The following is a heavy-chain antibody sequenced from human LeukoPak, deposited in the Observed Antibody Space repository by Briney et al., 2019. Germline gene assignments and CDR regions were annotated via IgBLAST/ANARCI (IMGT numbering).Heavy chain of an antibody. CDR3: ARGGDILTGYCFDY. Sequence: SETLSLTCTVSGGSIRNYHWSWIRQPPGKGLEWIGYISYSGSTNYNPSLKSRVTISVDTSKNQFSLKLNSVTAADTAVYYCARGGDILTGYCFDYWGQGILVTVSS. V-gene: IGHV4-59*01. CDR1: GGSIRNYH. D-gene: IGHD3-9*01. J-gene: IGHJ4*02. CDR2: ISYSGST.